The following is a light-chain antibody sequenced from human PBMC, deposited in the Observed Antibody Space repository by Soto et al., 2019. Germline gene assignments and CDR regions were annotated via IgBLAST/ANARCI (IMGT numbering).Light chain of an antibody. CDR2: DAS. Sequence: DIQMTQSPSSLSASVGNLVTITCQASQDIATYLNWYQQKPGKAPNLLIYDASNLETGVPSRFSGGGSGTHFTFTISNLQPEEIATYYCQQYDNLPPTWTLGQGTKVDIK. J-gene: IGKJ1*01. CDR1: QDIATY. V-gene: IGKV1-33*01. CDR3: QQYDNLPPTWT.